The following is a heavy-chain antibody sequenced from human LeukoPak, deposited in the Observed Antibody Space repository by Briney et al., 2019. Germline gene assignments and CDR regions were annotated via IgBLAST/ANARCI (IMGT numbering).Heavy chain of an antibody. J-gene: IGHJ4*02. CDR1: GFTFSSYE. D-gene: IGHD1-14*01. CDR2: ISISGSTR. CDR3: ARDPNPGVPDY. V-gene: IGHV3-48*03. Sequence: GGSLRLSCAASGFTFSSYEMNWVRQAPGKGLEWVPYISISGSTRYYADSVKGRFTISRDDAKNSMYLQMNSLRAEDTAIYYCARDPNPGVPDYWGQGTLVTVSS.